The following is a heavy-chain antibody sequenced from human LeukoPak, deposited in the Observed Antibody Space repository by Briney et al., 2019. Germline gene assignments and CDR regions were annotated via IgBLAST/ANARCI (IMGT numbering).Heavy chain of an antibody. Sequence: GGSLRLSCAASGFTVSSNYMSWVRQAPGKGLEWVSVIYSGGSTYYADSVKGRFTISRDNSKNTLYLQMNSLRAEDTAVYCCARLREGDAFDIWGQGTMVTVSS. CDR2: IYSGGST. V-gene: IGHV3-53*01. CDR3: ARLREGDAFDI. J-gene: IGHJ3*02. CDR1: GFTVSSNY.